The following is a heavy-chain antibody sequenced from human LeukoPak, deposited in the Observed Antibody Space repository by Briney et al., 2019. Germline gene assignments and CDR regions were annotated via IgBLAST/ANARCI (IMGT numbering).Heavy chain of an antibody. V-gene: IGHV4-39*01. CDR3: ARQTYYYDSSGYRGAFDI. CDR1: GGSISSSSYY. CDR2: IYYSGST. D-gene: IGHD3-22*01. J-gene: IGHJ3*02. Sequence: PSETLSLTCTVSGGSISSSSYYWGWIRQPPGKGLEWIGSIYYSGSTYYNPSLESRVTISVDTSKNQFSLKLSSVTAADTAVYYCARQTYYYDSSGYRGAFDIWGQGTMVTVSS.